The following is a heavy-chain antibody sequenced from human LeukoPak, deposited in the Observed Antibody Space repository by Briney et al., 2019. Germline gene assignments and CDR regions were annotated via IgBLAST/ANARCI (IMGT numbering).Heavy chain of an antibody. Sequence: SETLSLTCTVSGGSISSSGYYWGWIRQPPGKGLEWIGYIYYSGSTNYNPSLKSRVAISVDTSKNQFSLKLDSVTAADTAVYYCARLQATVTIHAYFDYWGQGTLVTVSS. D-gene: IGHD4-17*01. CDR1: GGSISSSGYY. J-gene: IGHJ4*02. CDR2: IYYSGST. CDR3: ARLQATVTIHAYFDY. V-gene: IGHV4-61*05.